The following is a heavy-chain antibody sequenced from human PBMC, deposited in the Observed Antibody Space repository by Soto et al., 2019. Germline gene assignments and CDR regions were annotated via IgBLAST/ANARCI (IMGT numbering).Heavy chain of an antibody. V-gene: IGHV3-21*01. CDR3: ARDKMPGIAAAGLFDY. Sequence: GGSLRLSCAASGFTFSSYSMNWVRQAPGKGLEWVSSISSSSSYIYYADSVKGRFTISRDNAKNSLYLQMNSLRAEDTAVSYCARDKMPGIAAAGLFDYWGQGTLVTVSS. J-gene: IGHJ4*02. CDR1: GFTFSSYS. CDR2: ISSSSSYI. D-gene: IGHD6-13*01.